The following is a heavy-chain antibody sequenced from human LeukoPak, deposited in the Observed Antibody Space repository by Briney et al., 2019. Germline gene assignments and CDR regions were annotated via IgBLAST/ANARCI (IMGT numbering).Heavy chain of an antibody. J-gene: IGHJ4*02. V-gene: IGHV1-69*04. CDR2: IIPIIEIA. CDR3: AMPPGTSFDS. CDR1: GGTFSNYE. D-gene: IGHD6-13*01. Sequence: SVKVSCKAPGGTFSNYEINWVRQIPGQGLEWMGRIIPIIEIAKYAQKFQGRVTMTADKSTSTAYMELSSLESEDSAIYYCAMPPGTSFDSWGQGTLVTVSS.